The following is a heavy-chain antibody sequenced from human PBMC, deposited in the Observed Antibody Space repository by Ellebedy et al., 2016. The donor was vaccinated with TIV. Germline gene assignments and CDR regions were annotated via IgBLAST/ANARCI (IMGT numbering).Heavy chain of an antibody. CDR1: GFTVRGND. Sequence: PGGSLRLSCVASGFTVRGNDMIWVRQAPRKGLEWVSVIYSDGTTYYADSVKGRFTISRDNAESILYLQMNSLRVEDTAMYYCAGDLDVWGQGILVTVSS. CDR2: IYSDGTT. V-gene: IGHV3-66*01. CDR3: AGDLDV. D-gene: IGHD3-3*01. J-gene: IGHJ4*02.